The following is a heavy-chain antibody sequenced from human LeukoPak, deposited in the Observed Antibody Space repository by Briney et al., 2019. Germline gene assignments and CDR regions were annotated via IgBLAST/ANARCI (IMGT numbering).Heavy chain of an antibody. D-gene: IGHD2-21*02. J-gene: IGHJ4*02. Sequence: GGSLRLSCAASGFTFSSYAMHWVRQAPGKGLEWVAVISYDGSNKYYADSVKGRFTISRDNSKNTLYLQMNSLRAEDTAVYYCARVDCGGDCYHFDYWGQGTLVTVSS. V-gene: IGHV3-30-3*01. CDR3: ARVDCGGDCYHFDY. CDR2: ISYDGSNK. CDR1: GFTFSSYA.